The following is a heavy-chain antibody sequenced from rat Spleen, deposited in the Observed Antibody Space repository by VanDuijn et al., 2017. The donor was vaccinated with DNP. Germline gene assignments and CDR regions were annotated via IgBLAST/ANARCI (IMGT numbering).Heavy chain of an antibody. CDR2: ISSSDNRT. J-gene: IGHJ4*01. CDR3: ASHPLDA. CDR1: GFSFSDYD. Sequence: EVQLVKSGGGLVQPGGSLKLSCAASGFSFSDYDMAWVRQTPKEGLEWVATISSSDNRTYYPDSVKGRFTISRDNAKGSLYLQMNSLKSEDTATYYCASHPLDAWGQGISVTVSS. V-gene: IGHV5-7*01.